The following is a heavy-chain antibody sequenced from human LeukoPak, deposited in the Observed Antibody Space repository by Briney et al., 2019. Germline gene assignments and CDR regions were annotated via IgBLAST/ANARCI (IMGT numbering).Heavy chain of an antibody. CDR2: ISGSGGST. J-gene: IGHJ3*02. V-gene: IGHV3-23*01. CDR1: GFTFSMYA. D-gene: IGHD6-19*01. Sequence: GGSLRLSCTASGFTFSMYAMSWVRQAPGKGLEWVSAISGSGGSTYYADSVKGRFTISRDNSKNTLYLQMNSLRAEDTAVYYCATMGIAVAGTSGPDAFDIWGQGTMVTVSS. CDR3: ATMGIAVAGTSGPDAFDI.